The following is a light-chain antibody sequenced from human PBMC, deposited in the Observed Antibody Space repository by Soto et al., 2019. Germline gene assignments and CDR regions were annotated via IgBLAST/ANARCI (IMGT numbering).Light chain of an antibody. Sequence: IQMTQSPSSLSASVGDRFTITCRASQGIRNDLGWYQQKPGKAPKLLIYAASSLQSGVPSRFSGSGSGTDFTLTISSLQPEDFATYYCQQSYTETFGQGTKVDIK. V-gene: IGKV1-39*01. CDR1: QGIRND. J-gene: IGKJ1*01. CDR3: QQSYTET. CDR2: AAS.